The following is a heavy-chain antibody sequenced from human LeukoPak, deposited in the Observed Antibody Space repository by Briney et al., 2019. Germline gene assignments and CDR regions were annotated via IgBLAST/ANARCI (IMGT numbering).Heavy chain of an antibody. V-gene: IGHV1-24*01. CDR2: FDPEDGET. D-gene: IGHD2-21*02. J-gene: IGHJ4*02. CDR1: GYTLTELS. CDR3: AKDKLRPPPYCGGDCYPYYFDY. Sequence: ASVKVSCKVSGYTLTELSMHWVRQAPGKGLEWMGGFDPEDGETIYAQKFQGRVTMTEDTSTDTAYMELSSLRAEDTAVYYCAKDKLRPPPYCGGDCYPYYFDYWGQGTLATVSS.